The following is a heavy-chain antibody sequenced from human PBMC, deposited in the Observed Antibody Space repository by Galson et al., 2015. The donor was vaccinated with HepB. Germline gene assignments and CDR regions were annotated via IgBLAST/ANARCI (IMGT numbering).Heavy chain of an antibody. J-gene: IGHJ4*02. V-gene: IGHV7-4-1*02. CDR2: INTNTGNP. CDR3: ARVLAADCSSTSCYVHYFDY. CDR1: GGTFSSYT. D-gene: IGHD2-2*01. Sequence: SVKVSCKASGGTFSSYTISWVRQAPGQGLEWMGWINTNTGNPTYAQGFTGRFVFSLDTSVSTAYLQISSLKAEDTAVYYCARVLAADCSSTSCYVHYFDYWGQGTLVTVSS.